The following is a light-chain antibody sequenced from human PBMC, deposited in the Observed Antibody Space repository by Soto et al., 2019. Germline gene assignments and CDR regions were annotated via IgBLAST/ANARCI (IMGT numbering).Light chain of an antibody. CDR3: QQYYSYPWT. Sequence: AIRMTQSPSSFSASTGDRVTITCRASQGISSYLAWYQQKPGKAPKLLIYAASTLQSGVPSRFSGSGSGTDFTLTISGLQSEDFATYYCQQYYSYPWTVGQGTKVEIK. CDR2: AAS. V-gene: IGKV1-8*01. CDR1: QGISSY. J-gene: IGKJ1*01.